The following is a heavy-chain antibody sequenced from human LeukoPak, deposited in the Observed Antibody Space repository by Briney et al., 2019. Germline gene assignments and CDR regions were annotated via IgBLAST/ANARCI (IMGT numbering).Heavy chain of an antibody. CDR2: IFYSGNS. D-gene: IGHD3-22*01. CDR1: GGSISSSSSY. Sequence: SETLSLTCTVSGGSISSSSSYWAWVRQPPGKRLEWIGSIFYSGNSYYNPSLKSRVSISVDTSKNQFSLKLSSVTAADTAVYYCARSNYDSSGYYISYYYYYYTDVWGKGTTVTVSS. V-gene: IGHV4-39*07. CDR3: ARSNYDSSGYYISYYYYYYTDV. J-gene: IGHJ6*03.